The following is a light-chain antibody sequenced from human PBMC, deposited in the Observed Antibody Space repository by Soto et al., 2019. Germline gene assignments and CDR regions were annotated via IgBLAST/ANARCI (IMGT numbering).Light chain of an antibody. CDR1: QNVYNN. CDR2: DAS. Sequence: EIVMTQSPATLSVSPGEGATLSCKASQNVYNNLAWYQQRPGQPPRLLIYDASTRATGISARFSGSGYGTDFPLTFSSLHSEVFPFFFCQQCKTGPLTLGGGTRVDIK. CDR3: QQCKTGPLT. J-gene: IGKJ4*01. V-gene: IGKV3-15*01.